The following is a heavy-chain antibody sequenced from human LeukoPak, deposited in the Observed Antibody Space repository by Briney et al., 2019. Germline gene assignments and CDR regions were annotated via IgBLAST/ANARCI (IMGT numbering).Heavy chain of an antibody. CDR3: ARLGGYYDSSGLPPIYWFDP. CDR2: IYYSGST. CDR1: GGSISSGGYY. V-gene: IGHV4-31*03. J-gene: IGHJ5*02. D-gene: IGHD3-22*01. Sequence: PSQTLSLTCTVSGGSISSGGYYWSWIRQHPGKGLEWIGYIYYSGSTYYNPSLKSRVTISVDTSKNQFSLKLSSVTAADTAVYYCARLGGYYDSSGLPPIYWFDPWGQGTLVTVSS.